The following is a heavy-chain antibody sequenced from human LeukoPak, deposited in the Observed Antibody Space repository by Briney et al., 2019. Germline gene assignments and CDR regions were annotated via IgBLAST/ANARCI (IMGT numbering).Heavy chain of an antibody. Sequence: GGSLRLSCAVSGFTFSGFAMRWVRRTTGKGLEWVSGISGCGDDTLYADSVKGRFTISRDNSKNTVYLQMISLGADDTAVYFCAKAPATGEGYYFYYMDVWGKGTTVTVSS. CDR1: GFTFSGFA. CDR2: ISGCGDDT. CDR3: AKAPATGEGYYFYYMDV. J-gene: IGHJ6*03. V-gene: IGHV3-23*01. D-gene: IGHD7-27*01.